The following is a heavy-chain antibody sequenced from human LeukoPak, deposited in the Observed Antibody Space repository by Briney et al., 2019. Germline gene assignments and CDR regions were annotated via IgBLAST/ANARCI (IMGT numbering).Heavy chain of an antibody. J-gene: IGHJ4*02. CDR2: ISSSGSTK. CDR1: GFTFSNYE. Sequence: PGGSLRLSCAASGFTFSNYEMNWVRQAPGKGVEWVSYISSSGSTKYYADSVKGRFTISRDNAKNSLYLQMNSLRAEDTAAYYCARSGSYHIPYYFDYWGQGTLVTVSS. CDR3: ARSGSYHIPYYFDY. D-gene: IGHD1-26*01. V-gene: IGHV3-48*03.